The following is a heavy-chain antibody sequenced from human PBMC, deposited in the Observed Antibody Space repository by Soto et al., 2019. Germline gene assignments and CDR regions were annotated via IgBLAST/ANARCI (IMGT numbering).Heavy chain of an antibody. CDR2: IYHSGST. J-gene: IGHJ3*02. CDR1: GGSISSGGYS. Sequence: QLQLQESGSGLVKPSQTLSLTCAVSGGSISSGGYSWSWIRQPPGKGLEWIGYIYHSGSTYYNPSLKSRVTISVDRSKNQCSLKLSSVTAADTAVYYCASQSARFEDAFDIWGQGTMVTVSS. D-gene: IGHD3-16*01. CDR3: ASQSARFEDAFDI. V-gene: IGHV4-30-2*01.